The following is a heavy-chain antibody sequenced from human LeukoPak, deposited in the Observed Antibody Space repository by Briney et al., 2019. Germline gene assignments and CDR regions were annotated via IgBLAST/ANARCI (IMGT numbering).Heavy chain of an antibody. CDR2: IDPSDSYT. Sequence: GESLKISCKGSGYSFTSYWISWARQMPGKGLEWMGRIDPSDSYTNYSPSFQGHVTISADKSISTAYLQWSSLKASDTAMYYCARHGTQNYDFWSGSYNWFDPWGQGTLVTVSS. J-gene: IGHJ5*02. D-gene: IGHD3-3*01. CDR3: ARHGTQNYDFWSGSYNWFDP. V-gene: IGHV5-10-1*01. CDR1: GYSFTSYW.